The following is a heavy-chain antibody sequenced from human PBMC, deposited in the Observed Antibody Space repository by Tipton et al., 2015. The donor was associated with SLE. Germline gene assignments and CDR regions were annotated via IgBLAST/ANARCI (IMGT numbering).Heavy chain of an antibody. D-gene: IGHD1-26*01. CDR1: GGSVSSGSYY. CDR2: IYYSGST. V-gene: IGHV4-61*01. CDR3: ARDRGVGATSYFDY. J-gene: IGHJ4*02. Sequence: VQLVQSGGGVVQPGGSLRLSCTVSGGSVSSGSYYWSWIRQPPGKGLEWIGYIYYSGSTNYNPSLKSRVTISVDTSKNQFSLKLSSVTAADTAVYYCARDRGVGATSYFDYWGQGTLVTVSS.